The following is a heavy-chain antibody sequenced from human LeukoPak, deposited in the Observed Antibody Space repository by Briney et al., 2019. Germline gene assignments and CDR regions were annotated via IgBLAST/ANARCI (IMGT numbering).Heavy chain of an antibody. CDR1: GFTFSDYY. CDR2: ISSSSSTM. V-gene: IGHV3-11*01. D-gene: IGHD3-22*01. J-gene: IGHJ4*02. Sequence: KTGGSLRLSCAASGFTFSDYYMSWIRQAPGKGLEWVSYISSSSSTMDYADSVKGRFTISRDNAKNSLYLQMNSLRAEDTAVYYCTTAAGDYYDTSGYFFDYWGQGTLVTVSS. CDR3: TTAAGDYYDTSGYFFDY.